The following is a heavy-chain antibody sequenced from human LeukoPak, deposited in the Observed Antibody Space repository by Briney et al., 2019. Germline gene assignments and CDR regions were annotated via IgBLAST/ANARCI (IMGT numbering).Heavy chain of an antibody. J-gene: IGHJ4*02. CDR3: ARANAYCGGDCYSGFDY. CDR1: GGSISSGGYY. CDR2: IYYSGST. D-gene: IGHD2-21*02. V-gene: IGHV4-31*03. Sequence: SETLSLTCTVFGGSISSGGYYWSWIRQHPGKGLEWIGYIYYSGSTYYNPSLKSRVTISVDTSKNQFSLKLSSVTAADTAVYYCARANAYCGGDCYSGFDYWGQGTLVTVSS.